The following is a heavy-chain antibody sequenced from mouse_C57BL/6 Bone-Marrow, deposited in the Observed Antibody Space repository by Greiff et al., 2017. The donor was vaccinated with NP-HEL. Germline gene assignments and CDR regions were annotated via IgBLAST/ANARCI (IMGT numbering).Heavy chain of an antibody. CDR1: GYTFTSYG. CDR3: ARSTYYSNGYYAMYY. CDR2: IYPRSGNT. J-gene: IGHJ4*01. D-gene: IGHD2-5*01. Sequence: VQLQESGAELARPGASVKLSCKASGYTFTSYGISWVKQRTGQGLEWIGEIYPRSGNTYYNEKFKGKATLTADKSSSTAYMELRSLTSEDSAFYFCARSTYYSNGYYAMYYWGHATSVTVSS. V-gene: IGHV1-81*01.